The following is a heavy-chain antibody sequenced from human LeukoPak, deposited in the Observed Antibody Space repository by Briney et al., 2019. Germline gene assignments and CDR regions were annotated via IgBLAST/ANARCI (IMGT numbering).Heavy chain of an antibody. D-gene: IGHD2-2*01. CDR3: ARYFGGYCSSSSCYLGWFDA. J-gene: IGHJ5*02. Sequence: PGGSLRLSCAASGFTFSSYSMNWVRQAPGKGLEWVSSITSSSSYIYYADSVKGRFTISRDNAKNSLYLQMNSLRAEDTAVYYCARYFGGYCSSSSCYLGWFDAWGQGTLVTVSS. V-gene: IGHV3-21*01. CDR2: ITSSSSYI. CDR1: GFTFSSYS.